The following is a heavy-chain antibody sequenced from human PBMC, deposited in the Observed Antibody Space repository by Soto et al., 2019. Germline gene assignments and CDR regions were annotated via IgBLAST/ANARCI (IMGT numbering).Heavy chain of an antibody. CDR3: ATAVSGYPPSYYYYGMDV. Sequence: SVKVSCKASGGTFSSYAISWVRQAPGQGLEWMGGIIPIFGTANYAQKFQGRVTITADESTSTAYMELSSLRSEDTAVYYCATAVSGYPPSYYYYGMDVWGQGTTVTVS. CDR1: GGTFSSYA. J-gene: IGHJ6*02. D-gene: IGHD3-3*01. V-gene: IGHV1-69*13. CDR2: IIPIFGTA.